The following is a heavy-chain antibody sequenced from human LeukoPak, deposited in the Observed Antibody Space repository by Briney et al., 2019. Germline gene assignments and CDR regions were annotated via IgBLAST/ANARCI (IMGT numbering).Heavy chain of an antibody. CDR2: IIPIFGTA. CDR3: ARGGRGSSSWTDFDY. J-gene: IGHJ4*02. D-gene: IGHD6-13*01. V-gene: IGHV1-69*13. CDR1: GGTFSSYA. Sequence: SVKVSCKASGGTFSSYAISWVRQAPGQGFEWMGGIIPIFGTANYAQKFQGRVAITADESTSTAYMELSSLRSEDTAVYYCARGGRGSSSWTDFDYWGQGTLVTVSS.